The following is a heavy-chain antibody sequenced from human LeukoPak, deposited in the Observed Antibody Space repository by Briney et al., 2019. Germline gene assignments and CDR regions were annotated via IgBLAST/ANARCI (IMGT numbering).Heavy chain of an antibody. J-gene: IGHJ4*02. CDR2: ITGDGATT. CDR1: GFTFSSYA. CDR3: AKARFSEGFFDY. D-gene: IGHD3-3*01. V-gene: IGHV3-23*01. Sequence: RGSLRLSCAASGFTFSSYAISWVRQAPGKGLEWVSAITGDGATTYFADSMKGRFTVSRDNSRNTLHLQLSSLRAEDTAVYYCAKARFSEGFFDYWGQGTLVTVSS.